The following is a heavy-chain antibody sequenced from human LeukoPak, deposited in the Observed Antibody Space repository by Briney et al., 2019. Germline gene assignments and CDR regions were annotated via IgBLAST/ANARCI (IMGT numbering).Heavy chain of an antibody. CDR1: GGSFSGYY. CDR3: ARGGVIAAASSPNYGMDV. CDR2: INHSGST. J-gene: IGHJ6*02. Sequence: PSETLSLTCAVYGGSFSGYYWSWIRQPPGKGLEWIGEINHSGSTNYNPSLKSRVTISVDTSKNQFSLKLSSVTAADTAVYYCARGGVIAAASSPNYGMDVWGQGTTVTVSS. D-gene: IGHD6-13*01. V-gene: IGHV4-34*01.